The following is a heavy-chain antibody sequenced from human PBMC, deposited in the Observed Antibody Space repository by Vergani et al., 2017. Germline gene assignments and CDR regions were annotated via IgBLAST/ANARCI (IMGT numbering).Heavy chain of an antibody. CDR1: GYTFTSYY. Sequence: QVQLVQSGAEVKKPGASVKVSCKASGYTFTSYYMHWVRQAPGQGLEWMGIINPSGGSTSYAQKFQGRVTMTRDTSTSTVYMELSSLRSEDTAVYYCARDGDSSGYYSGAFDIWGQGTMVTVSS. J-gene: IGHJ3*02. V-gene: IGHV1-46*01. CDR2: INPSGGST. CDR3: ARDGDSSGYYSGAFDI. D-gene: IGHD3-22*01.